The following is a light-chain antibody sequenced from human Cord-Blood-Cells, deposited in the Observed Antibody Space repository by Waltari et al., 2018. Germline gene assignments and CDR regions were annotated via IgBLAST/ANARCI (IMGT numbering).Light chain of an antibody. Sequence: EIVMTQSPVTLSVSPGERATLSFRASQSVSSNLAWYQQKPGQAPRLLIYGASTRATGIPARFSGSGSGTEFTLTISSLQSEDFAVYYCQQYNNWPPFTFGPGTKVDIK. V-gene: IGKV3-15*01. CDR3: QQYNNWPPFT. CDR1: QSVSSN. J-gene: IGKJ3*01. CDR2: GAS.